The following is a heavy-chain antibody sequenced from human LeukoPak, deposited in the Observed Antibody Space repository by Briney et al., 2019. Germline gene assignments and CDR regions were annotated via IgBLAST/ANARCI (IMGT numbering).Heavy chain of an antibody. Sequence: ASVKVSCKASGYTFTGYYIHWVRQAPGQGLEWMGWINPTSGDTNYLQKFQDRVTMTRDTSISTAYMELRRVRSDDTAVYYCARGDGDGPARRAFDIWGQGTMVTVSS. CDR1: GYTFTGYY. V-gene: IGHV1-2*02. D-gene: IGHD7-27*01. CDR2: INPTSGDT. J-gene: IGHJ3*02. CDR3: ARGDGDGPARRAFDI.